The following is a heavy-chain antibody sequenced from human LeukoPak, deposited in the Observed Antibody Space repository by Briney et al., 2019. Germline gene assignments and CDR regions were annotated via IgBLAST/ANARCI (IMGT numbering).Heavy chain of an antibody. J-gene: IGHJ4*02. CDR2: IRYDGSDK. CDR1: GFTFGGSG. CDR3: ARDIDNYGDYIPY. D-gene: IGHD4-17*01. Sequence: GGSLRLSCAASGFTFGGSGMHWVRQAPGKGLEWVAFIRYDGSDKHYADSVKGRFTISRDNAKNSLYLQMNSLRAEDTAVYYCARDIDNYGDYIPYWGQGTLVTVSS. V-gene: IGHV3-30*02.